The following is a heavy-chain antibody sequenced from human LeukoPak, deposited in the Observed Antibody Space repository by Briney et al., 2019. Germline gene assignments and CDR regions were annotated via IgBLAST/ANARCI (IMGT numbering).Heavy chain of an antibody. CDR2: IYSGGST. Sequence: PGGSLRLSCAASGFTVSSNYMSWVRQAPGKGLEWVSVIYSGGSTYYADSVKGRFTISRDNSKNTLYLQMNSLRAEDTAVYYCARDAMVRGVRYYYYGMDVWGQGTTVTVSS. CDR3: ARDAMVRGVRYYYYGMDV. D-gene: IGHD3-10*01. V-gene: IGHV3-66*01. J-gene: IGHJ6*02. CDR1: GFTVSSNY.